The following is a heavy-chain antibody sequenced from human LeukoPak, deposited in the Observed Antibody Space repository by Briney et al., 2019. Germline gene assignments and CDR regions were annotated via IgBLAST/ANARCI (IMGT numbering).Heavy chain of an antibody. CDR2: IRSKAYGQTT. Sequence: GGSLRLSCTASGFSFGGHAMTWVRQAPGKGLEWVSFIRSKAYGQTTEYAASVKDRFTISRDNSKGIVYLQMNSLKTEDTAKYYCARGPIYLWIYYGMDVWGQGTTVIVSS. V-gene: IGHV3-49*04. J-gene: IGHJ6*02. CDR3: ARGPIYLWIYYGMDV. CDR1: GFSFGGHA. D-gene: IGHD3-9*01.